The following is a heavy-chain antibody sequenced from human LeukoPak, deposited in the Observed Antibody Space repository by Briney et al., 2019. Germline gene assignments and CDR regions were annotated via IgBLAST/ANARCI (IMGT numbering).Heavy chain of an antibody. V-gene: IGHV1-2*06. CDR2: INPNSGGT. Sequence: GASVKVSCKASGYTFTGYYMHWVRQAPGQGLEWMGRINPNSGGTNYAQKFQGRVTMTRDTSISTAYMELSRLRSEDTAVYYCASSLVCSSTSCYYDWFDPWGQGTLVTVSS. CDR1: GYTFTGYY. D-gene: IGHD2-2*01. J-gene: IGHJ5*02. CDR3: ASSLVCSSTSCYYDWFDP.